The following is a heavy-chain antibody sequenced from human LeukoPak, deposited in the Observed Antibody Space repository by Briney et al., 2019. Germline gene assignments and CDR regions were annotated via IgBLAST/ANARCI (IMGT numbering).Heavy chain of an antibody. V-gene: IGHV1-18*01. Sequence: ASVKVSCKASGNTFTSNGISWVRQAPGQGLEWMGWISAYNGNTNYAQKVQGRVTMTTDTSTSTAYMELRSLRPDDTAAYYCARDVGSSWPPVPDVWGQGTTVTVSS. CDR1: GNTFTSNG. D-gene: IGHD6-13*01. CDR2: ISAYNGNT. CDR3: ARDVGSSWPPVPDV. J-gene: IGHJ6*02.